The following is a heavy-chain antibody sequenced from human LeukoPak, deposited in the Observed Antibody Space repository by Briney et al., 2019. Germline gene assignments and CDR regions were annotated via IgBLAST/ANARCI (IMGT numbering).Heavy chain of an antibody. CDR2: INPSGGST. D-gene: IGHD3-9*01. Sequence: ASVKASCKASGYTFTSYYMHWVRQAPGQGLEWMGIINPSGGSTSYAQKFQGRVTMTRDTSTSTVYMELSSLRSEDTAVYYCAKDDIKGEEGSYYFDYWGQGTLVTVSS. CDR3: AKDDIKGEEGSYYFDY. J-gene: IGHJ4*02. CDR1: GYTFTSYY. V-gene: IGHV1-46*01.